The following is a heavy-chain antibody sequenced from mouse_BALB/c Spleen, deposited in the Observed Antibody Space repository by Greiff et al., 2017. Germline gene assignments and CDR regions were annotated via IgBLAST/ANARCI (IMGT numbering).Heavy chain of an antibody. Sequence: EVKLQESGGGLVQPGGSMKLSCVASGFTFSNYWMNWVRQSPEKGLEWVAEIRLKSNNYATHYAESVKGRFTISRDDSKSSVYLQMNNLRAEDTGIYYCTRGFITTGYFDYWGQGTTLTVAS. J-gene: IGHJ2*01. CDR1: GFTFSNYW. D-gene: IGHD1-1*01. V-gene: IGHV6-6*02. CDR2: IRLKSNNYAT. CDR3: TRGFITTGYFDY.